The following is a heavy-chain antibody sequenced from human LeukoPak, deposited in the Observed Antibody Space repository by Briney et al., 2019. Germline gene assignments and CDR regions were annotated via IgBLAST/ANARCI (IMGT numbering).Heavy chain of an antibody. CDR3: ARGLMVRGVGYGMDV. D-gene: IGHD3-10*01. J-gene: IGHJ6*02. CDR1: GGSFSGYY. CDR2: INHSGST. Sequence: SETLSLTCAVYGGSFSGYYWSWIRQPPGKGLEWIGEINHSGSTNYNPSLKSRVTISVDTSKNQFSLKLSSVTAADTAVYYCARGLMVRGVGYGMDVWGQGTTVTVPS. V-gene: IGHV4-34*01.